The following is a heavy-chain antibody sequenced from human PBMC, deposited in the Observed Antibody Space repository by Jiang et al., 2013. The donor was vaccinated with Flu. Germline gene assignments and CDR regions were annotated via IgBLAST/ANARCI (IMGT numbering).Heavy chain of an antibody. Sequence: GAEVKKPGASVRLSCKASGYTFTTYGIHWVRQAPGQRLEWMGWIDAGNGKTKYPQKFQGRVTITTDTSASTAYMQVSHLRSEDTAMYYCARDVVYGDYYWFDFWGQGTLVTVSS. CDR2: IDAGNGKT. J-gene: IGHJ5*01. CDR1: GYTFTTYG. CDR3: ARDVVYGDYYWFDF. V-gene: IGHV1-3*01. D-gene: IGHD4-17*01.